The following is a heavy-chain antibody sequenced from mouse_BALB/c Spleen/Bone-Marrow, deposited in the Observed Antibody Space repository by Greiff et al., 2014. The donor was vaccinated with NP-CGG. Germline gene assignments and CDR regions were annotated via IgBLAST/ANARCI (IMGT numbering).Heavy chain of an antibody. Sequence: VQLQQSGPELVKPGASVRMSCKASGYTFTSYIMHWVKQKPGQGLEWIGYINPYNDDTKYNEKFKGKATLTSDKSSSTAYMGLSSLTSEDSAVYYCARSYGSPFDYWGQGTTLTVSS. V-gene: IGHV1-14*01. J-gene: IGHJ2*01. CDR2: INPYNDDT. CDR3: ARSYGSPFDY. D-gene: IGHD1-1*01. CDR1: GYTFTSYI.